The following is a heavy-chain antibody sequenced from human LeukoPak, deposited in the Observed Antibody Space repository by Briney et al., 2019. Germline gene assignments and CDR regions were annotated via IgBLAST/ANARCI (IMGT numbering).Heavy chain of an antibody. V-gene: IGHV3-7*01. CDR3: ARTRYYDSSGYYYAFDI. J-gene: IGHJ3*02. CDR2: IKHDGGEK. D-gene: IGHD3-22*01. CDR1: GFTFSTYW. Sequence: GGSLRLSCAASGFTFSTYWMSWVRQAPGKGLEWVANIKHDGGEKYYVDSVKGRFTISRDNAKNSLYLQMNSLRAEDTAVYYCARTRYYDSSGYYYAFDIWGQGTMVTVSS.